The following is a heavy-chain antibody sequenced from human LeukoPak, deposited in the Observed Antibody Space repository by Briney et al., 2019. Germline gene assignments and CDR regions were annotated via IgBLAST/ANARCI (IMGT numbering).Heavy chain of an antibody. CDR1: GFTFSSYS. J-gene: IGHJ4*02. D-gene: IGHD3-22*01. Sequence: QPWGSLRLSCAASGFTFSSYSMSWVRQAPGKGLEWVSDISSSGSTIYYADSVKGRFTISRDNHKTSLYLQMNSLRDEDTAVYYCARGHDSSGSYRKPHFDYWGQGTLVTVSS. CDR2: ISSSGSTI. CDR3: ARGHDSSGSYRKPHFDY. V-gene: IGHV3-48*02.